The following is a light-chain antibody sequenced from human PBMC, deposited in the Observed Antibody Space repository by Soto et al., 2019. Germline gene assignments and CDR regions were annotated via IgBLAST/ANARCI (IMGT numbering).Light chain of an antibody. CDR3: CSYAGSYSYV. CDR2: DVS. V-gene: IGLV2-11*01. CDR1: SRDVGGYNY. Sequence: ALTHPRSVSGSPGQPVIISCTGTSRDVGGYNYVSWYQQHPGKAPKLMIYDVSKRPSGVPDRFSGSKSGNTASLTISGLQAEDEADYYCCSYAGSYSYVFGTVTKVTVL. J-gene: IGLJ1*01.